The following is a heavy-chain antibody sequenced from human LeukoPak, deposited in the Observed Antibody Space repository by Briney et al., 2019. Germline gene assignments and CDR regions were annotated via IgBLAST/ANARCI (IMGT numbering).Heavy chain of an antibody. Sequence: GRSLRLSCTGSAFTFSSYDMHWVRQAPGKGLEWVAIISYNGSNKYYADSVKGRFTISRDNSKNTLYLEMNSLRAEDTAAYYCAKPYNYGVRGVHFDYWGQGTLVTVSS. V-gene: IGHV3-30*18. D-gene: IGHD4-17*01. CDR2: ISYNGSNK. CDR3: AKPYNYGVRGVHFDY. CDR1: AFTFSSYD. J-gene: IGHJ4*02.